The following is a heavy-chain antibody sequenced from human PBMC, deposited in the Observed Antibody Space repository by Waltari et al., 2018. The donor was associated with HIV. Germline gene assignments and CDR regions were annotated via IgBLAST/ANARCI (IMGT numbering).Heavy chain of an antibody. D-gene: IGHD3-3*01. J-gene: IGHJ4*02. V-gene: IGHV3-21*01. CDR2: INKLSDS. Sequence: EVQLVESGGDLVKPGGSLRLSCAASGFTVSAYSIIWVRQAPGKGVERVCYINKLSDSRWGDSVKGRFTISRDNARNSVSLQMSSLRAEDTALYYCARDGGRSGDLDYWGQGSLVTVSS. CDR3: ARDGGRSGDLDY. CDR1: GFTVSAYS.